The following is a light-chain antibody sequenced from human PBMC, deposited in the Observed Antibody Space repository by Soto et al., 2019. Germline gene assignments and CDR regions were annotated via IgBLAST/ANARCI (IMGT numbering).Light chain of an antibody. CDR1: SSDVGGYDY. J-gene: IGLJ1*01. CDR3: SSYAGRTLYV. Sequence: SVLTQPPSASVSPGQSVTISCTGTSSDVGGYDYVSWYQQRPGKAPKLLIHEVTKRPSGVPDRFSGSKSGNTASLTVSGLQAEDEADYYCSSYAGRTLYVFGTGTKV. CDR2: EVT. V-gene: IGLV2-8*01.